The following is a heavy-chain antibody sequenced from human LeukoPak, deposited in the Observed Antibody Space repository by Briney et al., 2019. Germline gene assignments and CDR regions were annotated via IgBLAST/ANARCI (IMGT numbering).Heavy chain of an antibody. J-gene: IGHJ4*02. CDR1: RFTFSTYW. D-gene: IGHD5-24*01. Sequence: PGGSLRLSCAASRFTFSTYWMHWVRQAPGKGLVWVSRINSDGSSTGYADSVKGRFTISRDNSKGTVYLQMNSLRPEDTAVYYCAKDDAWLQYGNWGRGTLVTVSS. CDR2: INSDGSST. CDR3: AKDDAWLQYGN. V-gene: IGHV3-74*01.